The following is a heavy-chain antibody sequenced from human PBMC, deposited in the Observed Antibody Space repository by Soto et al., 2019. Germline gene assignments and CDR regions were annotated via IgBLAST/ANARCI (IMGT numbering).Heavy chain of an antibody. Sequence: SETLSLTCAVYGGSFSGYYWSWIRQPPGKGLEWIGEINHSGSTNYNPSLKSRVTISVDTSKNQFSLKLSSVTAADTAVYYCARWGFGAAAGTNYYYYGMDVWGQGTTVTVSS. CDR1: GGSFSGYY. D-gene: IGHD6-13*01. CDR3: ARWGFGAAAGTNYYYYGMDV. J-gene: IGHJ6*02. V-gene: IGHV4-34*01. CDR2: INHSGST.